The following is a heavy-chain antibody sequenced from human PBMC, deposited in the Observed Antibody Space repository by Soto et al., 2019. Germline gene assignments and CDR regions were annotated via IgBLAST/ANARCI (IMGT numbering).Heavy chain of an antibody. D-gene: IGHD1-26*01. CDR1: GFNFNIYG. V-gene: IGHV3-33*01. CDR3: VREGVGATVFFGYLDY. J-gene: IGHJ4*02. Sequence: QVQLVESGGGVVQPGRSLRLSCVVSGFNFNIYGMHWVRQAPGKVPEWVAIIRHDGSNLHYADAVKGRFTISRDNSKDTMYLPMNSLRAEATAVYYCVREGVGATVFFGYLDYWCQGTLVTVSS. CDR2: IRHDGSNL.